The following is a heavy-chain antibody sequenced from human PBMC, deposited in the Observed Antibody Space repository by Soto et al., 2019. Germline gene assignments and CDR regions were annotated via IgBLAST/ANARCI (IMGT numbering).Heavy chain of an antibody. CDR2: ISSSSSTI. D-gene: IGHD3-22*01. V-gene: IGHV3-48*02. J-gene: IGHJ4*02. CDR3: ARLPQTYYYDSSGSTLYY. CDR1: GFTFSSYS. Sequence: GGSLRLSCAAFGFTFSSYSMNWVLQAPGKGLEWVSYISSSSSTIYYADSVKGRFTISRDNAKNSLYLQMNSLRDEDTAVYYCARLPQTYYYDSSGSTLYYWGQGTLVTVSS.